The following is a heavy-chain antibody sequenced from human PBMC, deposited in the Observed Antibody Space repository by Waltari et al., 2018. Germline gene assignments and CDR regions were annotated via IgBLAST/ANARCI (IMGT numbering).Heavy chain of an antibody. CDR1: GFTFSSPW. CDR3: ARDLGGYDPSGGGMDV. D-gene: IGHD5-12*01. V-gene: IGHV3-74*01. CDR2: TNGDGSST. Sequence: EVQLEESGGGLVQPGGSLRLSCAASGFTFSSPWMHWVRQAPGKGLVWVSRTNGDGSSTSYADSVKGRFTISRDNAKNSLYLQMNSLRAEDTAVYYCARDLGGYDPSGGGMDVWGQGTTVTVSS. J-gene: IGHJ6*02.